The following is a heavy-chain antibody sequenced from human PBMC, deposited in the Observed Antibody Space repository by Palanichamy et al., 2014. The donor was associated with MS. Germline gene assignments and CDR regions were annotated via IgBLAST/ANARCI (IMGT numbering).Heavy chain of an antibody. D-gene: IGHD1-14*01. Sequence: AASGFIFSSYAMHWVRQAPGKGLEWVAVIANDGINKYYADSLKGRFTISRDNSKNTLYLQMNSLRVEDTAVYYCARGPMNDHGDYWGQGTLVTVSS. CDR2: IANDGINK. CDR3: ARGPMNDHGDY. V-gene: IGHV3-30-3*01. J-gene: IGHJ4*02. CDR1: GFIFSSYA.